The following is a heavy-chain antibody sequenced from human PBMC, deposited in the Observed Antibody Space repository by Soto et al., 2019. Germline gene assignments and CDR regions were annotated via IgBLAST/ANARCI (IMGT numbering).Heavy chain of an antibody. D-gene: IGHD5-18*01. V-gene: IGHV3-33*01. CDR1: GFTFSSYG. J-gene: IGHJ6*02. CDR3: ASDPNTAMAMYGMDV. CDR2: IWYDGSNK. Sequence: QVQLVESGGGVVQPGRSLRLSCAASGFTFSSYGMHWVRQAPGKGLEWVAVIWYDGSNKYYADSVKGRFTISRDNSKNTLYLQMNSLRAEDTAVYYCASDPNTAMAMYGMDVWGQGTTVTVSS.